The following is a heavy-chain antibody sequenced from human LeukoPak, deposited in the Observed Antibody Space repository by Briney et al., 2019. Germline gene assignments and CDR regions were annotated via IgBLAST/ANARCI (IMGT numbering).Heavy chain of an antibody. D-gene: IGHD5-12*01. J-gene: IGHJ6*03. CDR3: ARAGGYSDDYYYYMDV. CDR1: GFTFDGYG. CDR2: INWNGGRK. V-gene: IGHV3-20*04. Sequence: PGGSLRLSCAASGFTFDGYGMSWVRQTPGKGLEWVSSINWNGGRKAYADSVKGRFTISRDNTNNSLYLQMNSLRAEDTALYYCARAGGYSDDYYYYMDVWGKGTTVTVSS.